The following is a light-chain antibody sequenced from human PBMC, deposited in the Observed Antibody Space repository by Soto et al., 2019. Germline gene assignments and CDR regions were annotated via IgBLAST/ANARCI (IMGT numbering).Light chain of an antibody. V-gene: IGKV3-20*01. CDR1: QSVTSSY. CDR3: QQYVTSPLT. J-gene: IGKJ4*01. Sequence: IVLTQSPGTLSLSPGERATLSCRASQSVTSSYLAWYQQKPGQAPRLLIYGASSRATGIPDRFSGSGSGTDFTLTISRLEPEDFAVYYCQQYVTSPLTFVGGTKVEIK. CDR2: GAS.